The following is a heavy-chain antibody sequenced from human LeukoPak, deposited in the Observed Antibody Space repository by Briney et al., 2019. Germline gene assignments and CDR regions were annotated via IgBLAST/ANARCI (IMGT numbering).Heavy chain of an antibody. Sequence: GGSLRLSCAASGFTFSSYAMSWVRQAPGKGLEWVSAISGSGGSTYYADSVKGRFTISRDNSKNTLYLQMNSLRAEDTAVYYCAKDQPSIFGVVRLYYFDYWGQGTLVAVSS. V-gene: IGHV3-23*01. CDR1: GFTFSSYA. J-gene: IGHJ4*02. D-gene: IGHD3-3*01. CDR3: AKDQPSIFGVVRLYYFDY. CDR2: ISGSGGST.